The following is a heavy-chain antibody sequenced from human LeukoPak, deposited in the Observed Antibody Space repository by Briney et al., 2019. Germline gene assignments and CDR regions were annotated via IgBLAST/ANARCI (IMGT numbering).Heavy chain of an antibody. V-gene: IGHV3-7*01. CDR1: EFTFSSYW. D-gene: IGHD3-3*01. CDR2: XKHDGSXK. CDR3: ARENAGGYYM. Sequence: PGGSLRLSCAASEFTFSSYWMXXVRQAPGKXXEWVAXXKHDGSXKYYXXXXXGRFTISRDNAKNSLYLQMNNLRAEDTAVYYCARENAGGYYMRGQGTLVTVSS. J-gene: IGHJ4*02.